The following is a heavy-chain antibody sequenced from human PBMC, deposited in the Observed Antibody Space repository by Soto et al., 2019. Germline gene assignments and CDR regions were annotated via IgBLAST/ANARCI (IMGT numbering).Heavy chain of an antibody. Sequence: SVKVSCKASGGTLSRYAINWVRQAPGQGLEWMGGIMLIFGTANYAQKFQGRVTITADESTSTAYMELSSLRSEDTAVYYCAKRRDCTSCRESFDIWGQGTMVTVSS. CDR2: IMLIFGTA. D-gene: IGHD2-2*01. V-gene: IGHV1-69*13. CDR1: GGTLSRYA. J-gene: IGHJ3*02. CDR3: AKRRDCTSCRESFDI.